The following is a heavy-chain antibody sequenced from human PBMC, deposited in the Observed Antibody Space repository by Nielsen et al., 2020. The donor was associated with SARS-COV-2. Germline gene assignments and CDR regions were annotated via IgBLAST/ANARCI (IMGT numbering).Heavy chain of an antibody. CDR3: ARDPYRVALGIVGATPSYGMDV. J-gene: IGHJ6*02. Sequence: SQTLSLTCAISGDSVSSNSAAWNWIRQSPSRGLEWLGRTYYRSKWYNDYAVSVKSRITINPDTSKNQFSLQLNSVTPEDTAVYYCARDPYRVALGIVGATPSYGMDVWGQGTTVTVSS. CDR1: GDSVSSNSAA. V-gene: IGHV6-1*01. D-gene: IGHD1-26*01. CDR2: TYYRSKWYN.